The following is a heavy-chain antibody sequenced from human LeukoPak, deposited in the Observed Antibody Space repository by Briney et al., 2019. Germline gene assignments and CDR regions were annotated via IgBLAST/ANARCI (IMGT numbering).Heavy chain of an antibody. V-gene: IGHV4-34*01. CDR3: ARVGYCSSTSWYVGDY. Sequence: PSETLTLTCAAYGVSFSGYYWSWIRQPPGKGLEWIGEINHSGSTNYNPSLKSRVTISVDTSKNQFSLKLSAVTAADTAVYYCARVGYCSSTSWYVGDYWGQGTLVTVSS. D-gene: IGHD2-2*01. CDR1: GVSFSGYY. J-gene: IGHJ4*02. CDR2: INHSGST.